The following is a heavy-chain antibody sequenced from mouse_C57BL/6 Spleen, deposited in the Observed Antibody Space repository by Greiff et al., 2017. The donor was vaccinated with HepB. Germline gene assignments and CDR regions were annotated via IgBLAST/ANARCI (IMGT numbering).Heavy chain of an antibody. CDR2: INPSSGYT. CDR3: ARGGYYGSSGY. CDR1: GYTFTSYT. J-gene: IGHJ3*01. Sequence: VQLQQSGAELARPGASVKMSCKASGYTFTSYTMHWVKQRPGQGLEWIGYINPSSGYTKYNQKFKDKSTMTGDESSSTAYMQLSSLTSEDSAVYYCARGGYYGSSGYWGQGTLVTVSA. D-gene: IGHD1-1*01. V-gene: IGHV1-4*01.